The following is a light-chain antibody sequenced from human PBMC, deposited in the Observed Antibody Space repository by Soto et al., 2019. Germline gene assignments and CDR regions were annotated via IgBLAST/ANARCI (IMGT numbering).Light chain of an antibody. CDR3: QQYNTWRSIS. J-gene: IGKJ5*01. CDR2: DTS. CDR1: QSVSSY. Sequence: ESVLTHSPATVSLSPGERATLSCRSSQSVSSYLAWYQQKPGQAPRLLIYDTSTRAAGIPARFTGSGSGTDFTLTISSLQSEDFAVYYCQQYNTWRSISFGQGTRLEIK. V-gene: IGKV3-15*01.